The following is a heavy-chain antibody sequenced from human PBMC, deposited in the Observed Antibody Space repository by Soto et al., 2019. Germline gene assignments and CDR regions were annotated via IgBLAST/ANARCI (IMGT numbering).Heavy chain of an antibody. V-gene: IGHV4-59*08. Sequence: SETLSLTCTVSGGSISSYYWSWIRQPPGKELEWIGYIYYSGRTNYNPSLKSRVTISVDTSKNQFSLKLSSVNAADTAVYYCARSYGPNYYYYYKDVWGKGTTVTVSS. CDR1: GGSISSYY. CDR2: IYYSGRT. CDR3: ARSYGPNYYYYYKDV. D-gene: IGHD3-10*01. J-gene: IGHJ6*03.